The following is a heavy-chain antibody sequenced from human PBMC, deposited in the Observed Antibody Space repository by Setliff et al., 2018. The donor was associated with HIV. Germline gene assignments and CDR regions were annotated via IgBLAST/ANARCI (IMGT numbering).Heavy chain of an antibody. CDR3: ARVAPKGYQLLFSSV. Sequence: SETLSLTCIVSGGSINSYYWSWIRQPAGKGLEWIGRIYTDENTNYNPSLKSRVTMSVDTSKNQFSLILTSATAADTAMYYCARVAPKGYQLLFSSVWGQGTTVTVSS. J-gene: IGHJ6*02. V-gene: IGHV4-4*07. CDR1: GGSINSYY. D-gene: IGHD2-2*01. CDR2: IYTDENT.